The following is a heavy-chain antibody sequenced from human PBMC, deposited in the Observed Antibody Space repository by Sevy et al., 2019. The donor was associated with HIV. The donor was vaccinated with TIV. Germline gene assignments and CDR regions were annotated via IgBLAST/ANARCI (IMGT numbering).Heavy chain of an antibody. D-gene: IGHD5-12*01. J-gene: IGHJ4*02. CDR2: ITRNSYEAYGGTT. CDR3: ARGLATADTPEYYFDS. Sequence: GGSLRLSCTTSVFTFHDYASSWFRQAPGKGLEWVAFITRNSYEAYGGTTEYAASVKGRFIISRDDSKSIAYLQMNSLKTEDSAVYYCARGLATADTPEYYFDSWGQGTLVTVSS. V-gene: IGHV3-49*03. CDR1: VFTFHDYA.